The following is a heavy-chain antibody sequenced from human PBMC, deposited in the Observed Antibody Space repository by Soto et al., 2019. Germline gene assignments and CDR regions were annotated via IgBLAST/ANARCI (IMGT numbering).Heavy chain of an antibody. Sequence: ASVKVSCKASGYTFTSYGISWVRQAPGQGLEWMGWISAYNGNTNYAQKLQGRVTISVDTSKNQFSLKLSSVTAADTAVYYCARGGESESSSWYREVYYYGMDVWGQGTTVTVSS. CDR3: ARGGESESSSWYREVYYYGMDV. J-gene: IGHJ6*02. V-gene: IGHV1-18*01. CDR2: ISAYNGNT. CDR1: GYTFTSYG. D-gene: IGHD6-13*01.